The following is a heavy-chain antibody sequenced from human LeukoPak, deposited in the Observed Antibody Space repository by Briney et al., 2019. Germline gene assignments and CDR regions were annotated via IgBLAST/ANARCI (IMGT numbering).Heavy chain of an antibody. CDR3: ARVLGSRYFDWLFPIRGDCCYYGMDV. V-gene: IGHV1-8*01. J-gene: IGHJ6*02. CDR2: MNPNSGNT. CDR1: GYTFTSYD. D-gene: IGHD3-9*01. Sequence: ASVKVSCKASGYTFTSYDINWVRQATGQGLEWMGWMNPNSGNTGYTQKFQGRVTMTRNTSISTAYMELSSLRSEDTAVYCCARVLGSRYFDWLFPIRGDCCYYGMDVWGQGTTVTVSS.